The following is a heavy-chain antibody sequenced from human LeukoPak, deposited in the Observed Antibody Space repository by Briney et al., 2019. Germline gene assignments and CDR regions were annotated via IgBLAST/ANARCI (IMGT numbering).Heavy chain of an antibody. Sequence: SETLSLTCTVSGVSISSYYWSWIRQPPGKGLEWIGYIYYSGSTNYNPSLKSRVTISVDTSKNQFSLKLSSVTAADTAVYYCAGGSGYYRPLDYWGQGTLVTVSS. CDR2: IYYSGST. D-gene: IGHD3-22*01. CDR1: GVSISSYY. V-gene: IGHV4-59*01. CDR3: AGGSGYYRPLDY. J-gene: IGHJ4*02.